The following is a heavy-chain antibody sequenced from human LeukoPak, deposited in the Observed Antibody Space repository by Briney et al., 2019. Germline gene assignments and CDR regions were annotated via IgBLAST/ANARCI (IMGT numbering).Heavy chain of an antibody. CDR3: ARPPVYDFGSGYVGGYYMDV. Sequence: PSETLSLTCAVYGGSFSGYYWSWIRQPPGKGLEWIGEINHSGSTNYNPSLKSRVTISVDTSKNQFSLKLSSVTAADTAVYYCARPPVYDFGSGYVGGYYMDVWGKGTTVTVSS. V-gene: IGHV4-34*01. D-gene: IGHD3-3*01. CDR2: INHSGST. J-gene: IGHJ6*03. CDR1: GGSFSGYY.